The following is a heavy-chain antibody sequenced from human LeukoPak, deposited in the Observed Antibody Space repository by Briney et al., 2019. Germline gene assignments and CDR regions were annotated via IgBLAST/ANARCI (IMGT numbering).Heavy chain of an antibody. CDR1: GFTFSSYG. J-gene: IGHJ3*02. Sequence: PGRSLRLSCAASGFTFSSYGMHWVRQAPGKGLEWVAVIWYDGSNKYYADSVKGRFTISRDNSKNTLYLQMNSLRAEDTAVYYCARVARENDAFDIWGQGTMVTVSS. CDR3: ARVARENDAFDI. D-gene: IGHD6-6*01. CDR2: IWYDGSNK. V-gene: IGHV3-33*01.